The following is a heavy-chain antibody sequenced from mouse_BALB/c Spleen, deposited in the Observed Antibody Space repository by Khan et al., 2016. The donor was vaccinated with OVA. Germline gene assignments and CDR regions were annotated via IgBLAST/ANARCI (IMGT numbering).Heavy chain of an antibody. CDR1: GFNFSSYT. CDR3: TASY. CDR2: ITSGGSYT. Sequence: EGEMVEYGGDLVKPGGSLKLSCAASGFNFSSYTMSWVRQTPEKRLEWVATITSGGSYTYYPDSVKGRFTISRDNAKNTLYLQMSSLKSEDTAMYYCTASYWGQGTLVTVSA. J-gene: IGHJ3*01. V-gene: IGHV5-6-4*01.